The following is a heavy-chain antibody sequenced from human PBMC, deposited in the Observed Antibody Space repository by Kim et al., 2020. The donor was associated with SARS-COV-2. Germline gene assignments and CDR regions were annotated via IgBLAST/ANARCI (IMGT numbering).Heavy chain of an antibody. CDR2: IYPGDSDT. D-gene: IGHD3-3*01. Sequence: GESLKISCKGSGYSFTSYWIGWVRQMPGKGLEWMGIIYPGDSDTRYSPSFQGQVTISADKSISTAYLQWSSLKASDTAMYYCARSESIFGVVIGGMFDYWGQGTLVTVSS. CDR1: GYSFTSYW. CDR3: ARSESIFGVVIGGMFDY. V-gene: IGHV5-51*01. J-gene: IGHJ4*02.